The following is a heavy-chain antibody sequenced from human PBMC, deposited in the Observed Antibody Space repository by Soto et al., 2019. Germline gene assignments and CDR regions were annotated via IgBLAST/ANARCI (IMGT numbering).Heavy chain of an antibody. D-gene: IGHD4-17*01. Sequence: PSETLSLTCAVYGGSFSGYYWSWIRQPPGKGLEWIGEINHSGSTNYNPSLKSRVTISVDTSKNQFSLKLSSVTAADTAVYYCARAATTVTFDALDIWGKGTMVTVS. CDR1: GGSFSGYY. CDR2: INHSGST. V-gene: IGHV4-34*01. CDR3: ARAATTVTFDALDI. J-gene: IGHJ3*02.